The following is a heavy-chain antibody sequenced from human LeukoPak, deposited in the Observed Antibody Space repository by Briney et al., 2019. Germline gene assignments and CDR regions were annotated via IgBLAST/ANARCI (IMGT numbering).Heavy chain of an antibody. CDR3: ASTDYDSSGVFHDY. D-gene: IGHD3-22*01. V-gene: IGHV4-31*03. CDR1: GGSINNGGYY. J-gene: IGHJ4*01. CDR2: IYYSAST. Sequence: SQTLSLTCTVSGGSINNGGYYWSWIRQHPGKGLEWIRYIYYSASTYYNPSLKSRVTISVDTSKNQFSLKLSCVTAADTAVYYCASTDYDSSGVFHDYWGEATVVAVS.